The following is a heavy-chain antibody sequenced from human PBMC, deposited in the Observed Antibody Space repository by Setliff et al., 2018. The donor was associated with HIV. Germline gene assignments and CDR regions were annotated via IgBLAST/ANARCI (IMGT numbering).Heavy chain of an antibody. D-gene: IGHD6-13*01. J-gene: IGHJ4*02. Sequence: SETLSLTCSVSGASITRGGDFWSWIRQHPGKGLEWIGYIYYTGSTYYNPSLRSRVSISVDTSKNQFSLNLNSVTAADTAVYYCARAISAAGIAPFDFWGQGTLVTVSS. CDR3: ARAISAAGIAPFDF. V-gene: IGHV4-31*03. CDR2: IYYTGST. CDR1: GASITRGGDF.